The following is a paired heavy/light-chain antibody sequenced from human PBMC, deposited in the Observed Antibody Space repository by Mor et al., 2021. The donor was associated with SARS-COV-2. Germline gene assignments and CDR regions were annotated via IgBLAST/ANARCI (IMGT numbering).Light chain of an antibody. J-gene: IGLJ1*01. CDR3: QAWDSSTLFV. Sequence: SYELTQPPSVSVSPGQTASITCSGDKLGDKYACWYQQKPGQSPVLVIYQDSKRPSGIPERFSGSNSGNTATLTISGTQAMDEADYYCQAWDSSTLFVFGTGTKVTVL. CDR2: QDS. CDR1: KLGDKY. V-gene: IGLV3-1*01.
Heavy chain of an antibody. CDR1: GFTFSSYA. CDR3: ASQAAAGTWDYYGMDV. CDR2: ISYDGSNK. D-gene: IGHD6-13*01. V-gene: IGHV3-30*04. Sequence: QVQLVESGGGVVQPGRSLRLSCAASGFTFSSYAMHWVRQAPGKGLEWVAVISYDGSNKYYADSVKGRFTISRDNSKNTLYLQMNSLRAEDTAVYYCASQAAAGTWDYYGMDVWGQGTTVTVSS. J-gene: IGHJ6*02.